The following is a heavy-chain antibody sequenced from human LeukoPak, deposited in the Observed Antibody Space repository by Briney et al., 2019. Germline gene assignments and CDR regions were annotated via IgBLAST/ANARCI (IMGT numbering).Heavy chain of an antibody. CDR1: GASVNNNDYY. J-gene: IGHJ4*02. CDR3: AKRYCSSTTCYDDRGAFDY. CDR2: IYHSGST. V-gene: IGHV4-39*07. D-gene: IGHD2-2*01. Sequence: SETLSLTCTVSGASVNNNDYYWGWIRQPPGKGLEWIGSIYHSGSTYYNPSLKSRVTISVDTSKNQFSLKLSSVTAADTAVYYCAKRYCSSTTCYDDRGAFDYWGQGTLVTVSS.